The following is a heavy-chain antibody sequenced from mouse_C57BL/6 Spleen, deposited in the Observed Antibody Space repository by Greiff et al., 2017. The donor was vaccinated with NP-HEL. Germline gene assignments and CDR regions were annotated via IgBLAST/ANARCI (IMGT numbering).Heavy chain of an antibody. CDR1: GYTFTSYW. V-gene: IGHV1-64*01. CDR3: AREYGSSHYYAMDY. CDR2: IHPNSGST. Sequence: QVQLQQSGAELVKPGASVKLSCKASGYTFTSYWMHWVKQRPGQGLEWIGMIHPNSGSTNYNEKFKSKATLTVDKSSSTAYMQLSSLTSEDSAVYYCAREYGSSHYYAMDYWGQGTSVTVSS. J-gene: IGHJ4*01. D-gene: IGHD1-1*02.